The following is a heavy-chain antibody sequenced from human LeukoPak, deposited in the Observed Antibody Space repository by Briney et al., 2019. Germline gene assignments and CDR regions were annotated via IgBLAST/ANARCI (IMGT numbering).Heavy chain of an antibody. D-gene: IGHD6-19*01. CDR3: AKDEWHWLAIDH. CDR1: GFTFSSYS. V-gene: IGHV3-48*02. Sequence: GGSLRLSCAASGFTFSSYSMIWVRQAPGKGLEWVSYISSSSSTTYYADSVKGRFTISRDNAKNSLYLHMNSLRDEDTAVYYCAKDEWHWLAIDHWGQGTLVTVSS. CDR2: ISSSSSTT. J-gene: IGHJ4*02.